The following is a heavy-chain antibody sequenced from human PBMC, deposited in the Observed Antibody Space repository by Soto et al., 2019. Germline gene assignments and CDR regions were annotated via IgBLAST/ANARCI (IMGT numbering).Heavy chain of an antibody. J-gene: IGHJ6*02. CDR3: ARDSPHIVVVTAMEANGMDV. CDR2: ISTTGSAT. D-gene: IGHD2-21*02. Sequence: EVQLVESGGGLVQPGGSLRLSCAASRFSFSTYEMDWVRQAPGKGLEWIAYISTTGSATYYADSVRGRFTISRDNAKNSLYLQMKNLRVEDTAVYYCARDSPHIVVVTAMEANGMDVWGQGTTVTVSS. V-gene: IGHV3-48*03. CDR1: RFSFSTYE.